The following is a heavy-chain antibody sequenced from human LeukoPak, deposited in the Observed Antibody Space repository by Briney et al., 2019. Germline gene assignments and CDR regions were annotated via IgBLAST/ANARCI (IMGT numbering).Heavy chain of an antibody. CDR2: IWYDGSNK. J-gene: IGHJ4*02. D-gene: IGHD5-12*01. CDR3: AKQVGSGYGMDFFDY. CDR1: GFTFSSYG. Sequence: GRSLRLSCAASGFTFSSYGMHWVRQAPGKGLEWVAVIWYDGSNKYYADSVKGRFTISRDNSKNTLYLQMNSLRAEDTAVYYCAKQVGSGYGMDFFDYWGQGALVTVSS. V-gene: IGHV3-33*06.